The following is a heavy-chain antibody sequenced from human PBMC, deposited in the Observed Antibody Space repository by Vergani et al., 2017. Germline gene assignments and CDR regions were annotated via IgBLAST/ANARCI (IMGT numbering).Heavy chain of an antibody. V-gene: IGHV4-39*01. Sequence: QLLLQESGPGLVKPSETLSLTCTVSGGSISSSSYYWGWIRQPPGKGLEWIGSLYYTGSTYYNPSLKSRVTISVDTSKNRFSLKLGSVTAADTAVYYCARHRAKQWLVKYNWFDPWGQGTLVTVSS. CDR2: LYYTGST. D-gene: IGHD6-19*01. J-gene: IGHJ5*02. CDR3: ARHRAKQWLVKYNWFDP. CDR1: GGSISSSSYY.